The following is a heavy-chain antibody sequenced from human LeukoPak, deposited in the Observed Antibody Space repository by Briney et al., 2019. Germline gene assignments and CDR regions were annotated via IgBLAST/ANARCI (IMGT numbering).Heavy chain of an antibody. Sequence: GGSLRLSCAASGFTVSSNYMSWVRQAPGKGLEWVSIIYSGGSTYYADSVEGRFTISRDNSKNTVYLQMNSLRLEDAAVYYCAGDWYGVGGVPDYWGQGTPVTVSS. CDR1: GFTVSSNY. V-gene: IGHV3-66*01. CDR3: AGDWYGVGGVPDY. J-gene: IGHJ4*02. D-gene: IGHD3-16*01. CDR2: IYSGGST.